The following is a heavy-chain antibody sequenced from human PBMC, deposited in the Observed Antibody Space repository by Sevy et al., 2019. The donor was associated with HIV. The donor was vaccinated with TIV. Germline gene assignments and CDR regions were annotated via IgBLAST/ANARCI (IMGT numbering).Heavy chain of an antibody. CDR3: ARDLELYDYGDYGPAFMPDY. J-gene: IGHJ4*02. CDR1: GFTFSTYG. D-gene: IGHD4-17*01. CDR2: MWIDGSNT. V-gene: IGHV3-33*01. Sequence: GGSLRLSCAASGFTFSTYGMHWVRQAPGKGLEWVAVMWIDGSNTHDADSVKGRFTTSRDIAKNTLHLRMNCLRAEATAVYYCARDLELYDYGDYGPAFMPDYWGQGTLVTVSS.